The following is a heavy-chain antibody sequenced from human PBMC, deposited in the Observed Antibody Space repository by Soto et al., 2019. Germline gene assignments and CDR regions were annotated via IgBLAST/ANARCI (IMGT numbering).Heavy chain of an antibody. J-gene: IGHJ6*02. Sequence: GGSLRLSCAASGFTFSSYSMNWVRQAPGKGLEWVSYISSSSSTIYYADSVKGRFTISRDNAKNSLYLQMNSLRAEDTAVYYCARSIVVVPDTYYYYYGMDVWGQGTTVTVSS. CDR2: ISSSSSTI. D-gene: IGHD2-2*01. V-gene: IGHV3-48*01. CDR3: ARSIVVVPDTYYYYYGMDV. CDR1: GFTFSSYS.